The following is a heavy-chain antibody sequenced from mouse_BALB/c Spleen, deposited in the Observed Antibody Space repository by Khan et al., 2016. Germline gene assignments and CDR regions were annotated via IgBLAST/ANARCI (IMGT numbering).Heavy chain of an antibody. CDR2: IYPGDGDT. D-gene: IGHD3-1*01. CDR1: GYAFSTYW. J-gene: IGHJ2*01. CDR3: ARGGSYYFDY. Sequence: QVQLQQSGAELVRPGSSVKISCKASGYAFSTYWMNWVKQRPGQGLEWIGQIYPGDGDTNYNGNFKGKATLTAEKSSSTAYMQLSSLTSEDSAVYFCARGGSYYFDYWGQGTTLTVSS. V-gene: IGHV1-80*01.